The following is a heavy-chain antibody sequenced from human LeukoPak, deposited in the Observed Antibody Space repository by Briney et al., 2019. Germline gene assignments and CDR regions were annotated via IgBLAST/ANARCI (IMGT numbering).Heavy chain of an antibody. D-gene: IGHD3-10*01. CDR1: GFTFSSYA. CDR3: AKVGTLFGSRNYYYYYMDV. J-gene: IGHJ6*03. Sequence: PGGSLRLSCAASGFTFSSYAMHWVRQAPGKGLEWVAVISYDGSNKYYADSVKGRFTISRDNSKNTLYLQMNSLRAEDTAVYYCAKVGTLFGSRNYYYYYMDVWGKGTTVTVSS. V-gene: IGHV3-30*04. CDR2: ISYDGSNK.